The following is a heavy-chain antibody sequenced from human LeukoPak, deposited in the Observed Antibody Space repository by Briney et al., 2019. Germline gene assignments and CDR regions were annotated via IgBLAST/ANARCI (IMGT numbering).Heavy chain of an antibody. CDR2: MNPNSGNT. J-gene: IGHJ3*02. CDR3: ASRKEDGSGSYYNDDAFDI. CDR1: GYTFTSYD. V-gene: IGHV1-8*01. Sequence: ASVKVSCKASGYTFTSYDINWVRRATGQGLEWIGWMNPNSGNTGYAQKFQGRVTMTRNTSISTAYMELSSLRSEDTAVYYCASRKEDGSGSYYNDDAFDIWGQGTKVTVSS. D-gene: IGHD3-10*01.